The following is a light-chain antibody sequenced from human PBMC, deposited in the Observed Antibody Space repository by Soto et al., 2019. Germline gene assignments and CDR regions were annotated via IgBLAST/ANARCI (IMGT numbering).Light chain of an antibody. V-gene: IGLV2-8*01. CDR1: SSDIGASNS. Sequence: QSALTQPPSASGSPVQSVTISCAGSSSDIGASNSVSWYQQHPGKAPKLLISEVTKRPSGVPDRFSGSKSGNTASLTVSGLQADDEADYYCGSKAGSNKHVVFGGGTKLTVL. CDR3: GSKAGSNKHVV. CDR2: EVT. J-gene: IGLJ2*01.